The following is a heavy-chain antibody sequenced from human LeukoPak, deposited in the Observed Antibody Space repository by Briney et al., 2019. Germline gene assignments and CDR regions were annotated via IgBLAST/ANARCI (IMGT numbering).Heavy chain of an antibody. Sequence: GGSLKISCKSSGYSFTNYWIGWGRQMPGESLEWMGIINPGDTDTRYSPSFQGQVTISADKSISTAYLQWSSLKASDTAMYYCARHPYSSSSFDYWGQGTLVTVSS. J-gene: IGHJ4*02. V-gene: IGHV5-51*01. D-gene: IGHD6-13*01. CDR3: ARHPYSSSSFDY. CDR1: GYSFTNYW. CDR2: INPGDTDT.